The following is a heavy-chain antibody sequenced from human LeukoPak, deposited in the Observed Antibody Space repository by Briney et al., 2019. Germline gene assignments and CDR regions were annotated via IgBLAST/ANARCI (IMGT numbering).Heavy chain of an antibody. CDR2: IYYSGST. J-gene: IGHJ4*02. D-gene: IGHD1-1*01. Sequence: PSETLSLTCTVSGGSISSHYWSWIRQPPGKGLEWIGYIYYSGSTNYNPSLKSRVTISVDTSKNQFSLKLSSVTAADTAVYYCARGTSAWIYFDYWGQGTLVTVSS. CDR3: ARGTSAWIYFDY. V-gene: IGHV4-59*11. CDR1: GGSISSHY.